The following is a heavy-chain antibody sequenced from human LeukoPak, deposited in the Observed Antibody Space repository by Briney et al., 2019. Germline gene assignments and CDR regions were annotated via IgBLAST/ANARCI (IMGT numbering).Heavy chain of an antibody. CDR2: IHPSGST. D-gene: IGHD4-11*01. CDR3: ARGQDTSKSGY. Sequence: SETLSLTCAVSGGSFSAYYWSWIRQPPGKGLEWIGEIHPSGSTNYNPSLKSRVTISVDTSKNQFSLTLSSVSAADTAVYYWARGQDTSKSGYWGQGTLVTVSS. V-gene: IGHV4-34*01. J-gene: IGHJ4*02. CDR1: GGSFSAYY.